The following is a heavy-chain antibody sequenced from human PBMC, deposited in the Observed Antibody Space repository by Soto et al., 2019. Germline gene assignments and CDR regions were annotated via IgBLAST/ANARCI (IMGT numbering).Heavy chain of an antibody. CDR2: ISSSSSTI. CDR3: ARVLGALWFGELLLSAY. Sequence: GGSLRLSCAASGLTFSSSVMNWVLYAPEKELEWVSYISSSSSTIYYADSVKGRFTISRDNAKNSLYLQMNSLRDEDTAVYYCARVLGALWFGELLLSAYWGQGTLVTGSS. D-gene: IGHD3-10*01. CDR1: GLTFSSSV. V-gene: IGHV3-48*02. J-gene: IGHJ4*02.